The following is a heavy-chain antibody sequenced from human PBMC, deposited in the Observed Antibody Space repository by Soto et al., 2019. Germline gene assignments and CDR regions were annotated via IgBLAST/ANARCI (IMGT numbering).Heavy chain of an antibody. CDR2: IYATGDT. CDR3: VRDGTKNLRDRFEP. J-gene: IGHJ5*02. Sequence: QVVLQESGPGVVKPSDTLSLTCNVSSASLSRYYWSWIRQPPGKGLEWIGRIYATGDTDYNPSLKSRISMSVDMSKKQFSLTLRSVTAADTAIYYCVRDGTKNLRDRFEPWGRGILVTVSS. D-gene: IGHD1-26*01. V-gene: IGHV4-4*07. CDR1: SASLSRYY.